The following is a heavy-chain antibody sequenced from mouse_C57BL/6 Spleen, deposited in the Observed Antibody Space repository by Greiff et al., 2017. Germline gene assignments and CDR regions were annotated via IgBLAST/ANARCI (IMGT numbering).Heavy chain of an antibody. V-gene: IGHV1-69*01. J-gene: IGHJ2*01. CDR2: IDPSDSYT. CDR3: ARILYYDYGGYYFDY. CDR1: GYTFTSYW. Sequence: VQLQQSGAELVMPGASVKLSCKASGYTFTSYWMHWVKQRPGQGLEWIGEIDPSDSYTNYNQKFKGKSTLTVDKSSSTAYMQLSSLTSEDSAVYYCARILYYDYGGYYFDYWGQGTTLTVSS. D-gene: IGHD2-4*01.